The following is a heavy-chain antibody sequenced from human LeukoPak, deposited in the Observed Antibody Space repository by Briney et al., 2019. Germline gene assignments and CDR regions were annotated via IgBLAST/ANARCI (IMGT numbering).Heavy chain of an antibody. CDR3: VRDRVLGAFDI. V-gene: IGHV4-59*01. Sequence: WETLSLTCTVSGGSISSYSWTWIRQPPGKGLEWIGSIYYSGSTNYNPSLKSRVTISVDTSKNQFSLKLSSVTAADTAVYYCVRDRVLGAFDIWGQGTMVSVSS. CDR1: GGSISSYS. J-gene: IGHJ3*02. D-gene: IGHD3-16*01. CDR2: IYYSGST.